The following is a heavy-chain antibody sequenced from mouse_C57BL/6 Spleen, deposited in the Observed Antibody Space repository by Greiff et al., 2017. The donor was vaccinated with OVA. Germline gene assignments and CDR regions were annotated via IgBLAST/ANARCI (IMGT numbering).Heavy chain of an antibody. Sequence: VQLQQSGPELVKPGASVKISCKASGYTFTDYYMNWVKQSHGKSLEWIGDINPNNGGTSYNQKFKGKATLTVDKSSSTAYMELRSLTSEDSAVYYCARSLTTVVATWFAYWGQGTLVTVSA. CDR3: ARSLTTVVATWFAY. CDR1: GYTFTDYY. V-gene: IGHV1-26*01. D-gene: IGHD1-1*01. CDR2: INPNNGGT. J-gene: IGHJ3*01.